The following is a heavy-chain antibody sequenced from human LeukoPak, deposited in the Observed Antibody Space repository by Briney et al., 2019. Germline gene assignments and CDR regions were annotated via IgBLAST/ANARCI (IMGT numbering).Heavy chain of an antibody. Sequence: GASVKVSCKASGYTFTSYDIKWVRQATGQGLEWMGWMNPNSGNTGYAQKFQGRVTMTRNTSISTAYMELSSLRSEDTAVYYCARLPQIAAAGTFDYWGQGTLVTVSS. J-gene: IGHJ4*02. V-gene: IGHV1-8*01. D-gene: IGHD6-13*01. CDR3: ARLPQIAAAGTFDY. CDR1: GYTFTSYD. CDR2: MNPNSGNT.